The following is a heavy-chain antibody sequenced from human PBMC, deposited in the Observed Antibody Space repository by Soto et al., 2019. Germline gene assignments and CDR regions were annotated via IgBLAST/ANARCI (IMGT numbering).Heavy chain of an antibody. CDR3: AKDAVPIWSGDYYYYGMDV. CDR2: ISYDGSNK. CDR1: GFTFSSYG. Sequence: QVQLVESGGGVVQPGRSLRLSCAASGFTFSSYGMHWVRQAPGKGLEWVAVISYDGSNKYYADSVKGRFTISRDNSKNKLYLQMNSLRAEDTAVYYCAKDAVPIWSGDYYYYGMDVWGQGTTVTVSS. V-gene: IGHV3-30*18. D-gene: IGHD3-3*01. J-gene: IGHJ6*02.